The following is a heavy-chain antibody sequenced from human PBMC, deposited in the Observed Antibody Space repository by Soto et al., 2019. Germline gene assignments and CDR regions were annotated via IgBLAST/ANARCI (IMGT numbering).Heavy chain of an antibody. J-gene: IGHJ5*02. D-gene: IGHD3-9*01. V-gene: IGHV3-48*01. CDR3: ARDDVRYFDWLST. CDR2: ISSSSSTI. Sequence: EVQLVESGGGLVQPGGSLRLSCAASGFTFSSYSMNWVRQAPGKGLEWVSYISSSSSTIYYADSVKGRFTISRDNVKNSLYLQMNSLRAEDTAVYYCARDDVRYFDWLSTWGQGTLVTVSS. CDR1: GFTFSSYS.